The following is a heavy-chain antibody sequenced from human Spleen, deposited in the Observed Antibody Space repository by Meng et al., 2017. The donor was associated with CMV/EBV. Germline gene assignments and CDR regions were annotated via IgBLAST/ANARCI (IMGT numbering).Heavy chain of an antibody. CDR2: INQSGST. Sequence: YYWGWIRQAPGKGLEWIGEINQSGSTNYNPSLKSRVTISADTSKNQFSLKLSSVTAADTAVYYCARVRKAPKQYCSSTSCYRNNWFDPWGQGTLVTVSS. D-gene: IGHD2-2*01. V-gene: IGHV4-34*01. J-gene: IGHJ5*02. CDR3: ARVRKAPKQYCSSTSCYRNNWFDP. CDR1: YY.